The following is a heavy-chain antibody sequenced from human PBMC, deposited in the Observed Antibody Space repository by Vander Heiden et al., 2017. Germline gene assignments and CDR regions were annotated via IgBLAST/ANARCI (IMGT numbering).Heavy chain of an antibody. Sequence: EVQRVESGGELVQLGWSLGPSCAFSGFIFSDYYMAWVRQAPGKGLEWIARSRNKANSYSTEYAASVRGRFTISRDESKNSLHLQMNSLKAEDTAVYYCARHISGSDPYWGQGTLVTVSS. J-gene: IGHJ4*02. CDR2: SRNKANSYST. CDR1: GFIFSDYY. CDR3: ARHISGSDPY. D-gene: IGHD3-10*01. V-gene: IGHV3-72*01.